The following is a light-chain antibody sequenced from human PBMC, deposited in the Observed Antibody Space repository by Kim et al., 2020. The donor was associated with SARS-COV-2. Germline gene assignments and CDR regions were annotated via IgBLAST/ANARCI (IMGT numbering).Light chain of an antibody. J-gene: IGKJ4*01. V-gene: IGKV1-17*02. Sequence: DIQMTQSPSSLSASVGDRVTITCRASQGIGDDLGWYQQKPGTAPKRLIYAASSLQSGVPSRFSGSGSGTEFTLTITNLQPEDFATYYCLQHNTYPLTFGGGTKVDIK. CDR2: AAS. CDR3: LQHNTYPLT. CDR1: QGIGDD.